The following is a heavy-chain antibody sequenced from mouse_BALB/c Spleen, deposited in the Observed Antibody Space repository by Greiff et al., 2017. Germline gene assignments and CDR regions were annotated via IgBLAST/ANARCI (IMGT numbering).Heavy chain of an antibody. D-gene: IGHD2-1*01. CDR3: AREGRGNYVDYAMDD. CDR1: GFTFSDYY. Sequence: EVKVVESGGGLVKPGGSLKLSCAASGFTFSDYYMYWVRQTPEKRLEWVATISDGGSYTYYPDSVKGRFTISRDNAKNNLYLQMSSLKSEDTAMYYCAREGRGNYVDYAMDDWGQGTSVTVSS. CDR2: ISDGGSYT. V-gene: IGHV5-4*02. J-gene: IGHJ4*01.